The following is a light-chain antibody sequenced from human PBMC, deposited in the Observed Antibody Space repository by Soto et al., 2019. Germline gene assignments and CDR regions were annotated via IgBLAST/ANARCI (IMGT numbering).Light chain of an antibody. J-gene: IGKJ1*01. CDR3: QESPRT. CDR1: QSVNSNY. V-gene: IGKV3-20*01. CDR2: GTY. Sequence: EIVFTQSPGTLSLSPGERATLSCRASQSVNSNYLAWYQQKRGQAPRLLIYGTYSRATGIPDRFSGSGSGTDFTLTISRLEPEDFAVYYCQESPRTFGQGTKVDI.